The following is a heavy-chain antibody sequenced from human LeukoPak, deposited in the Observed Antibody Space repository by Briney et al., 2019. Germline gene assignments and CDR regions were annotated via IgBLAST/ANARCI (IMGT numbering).Heavy chain of an antibody. D-gene: IGHD6-19*01. CDR3: AKSVVWAVAGTSDY. CDR1: GFTFSSYA. V-gene: IGHV3-30*18. J-gene: IGHJ4*02. CDR2: ISYDGSNK. Sequence: GGSLRLSRAASGFTFSSYAMHWVRQAPGKGLEWVALISYDGSNKYYADSVKGRFTISRDNSKNTLYLQMNSLRAEDTAVYYCAKSVVWAVAGTSDYWGQGTLVTVSS.